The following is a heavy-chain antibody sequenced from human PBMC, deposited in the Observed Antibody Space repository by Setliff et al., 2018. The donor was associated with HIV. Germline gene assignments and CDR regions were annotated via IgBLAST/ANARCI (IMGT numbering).Heavy chain of an antibody. CDR3: ARYSGASSGDWYFDL. CDR2: IYSSGST. V-gene: IGHV4-4*09. D-gene: IGHD4-17*01. CDR1: GGSFSDYY. J-gene: IGHJ2*01. Sequence: PSETLSLTCTVSGGSFSDYYRSWIRQPPGKGLGWIGYIYSSGSTNFNPPLQSRVTMSVDTSKTQFSLQLNSVTPEDTAVYYCARYSGASSGDWYFDLWGRGTLVTVSS.